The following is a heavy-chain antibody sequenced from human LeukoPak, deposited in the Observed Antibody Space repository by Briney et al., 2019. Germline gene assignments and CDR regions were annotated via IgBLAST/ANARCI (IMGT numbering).Heavy chain of an antibody. CDR3: ARLYYCSGGSCYSGYWFDP. D-gene: IGHD2-15*01. CDR1: GYTFTGYY. J-gene: IGHJ5*02. V-gene: IGHV1-2*04. CDR2: INPNNGGT. Sequence: PLASVKVSCKASGYTFTGYYVHWVRQAPGQGLEWMGWINPNNGGTNYAQKFQGWVTMTRDTSISTAYMELRSLRSDDTAVYYCARLYYCSGGSCYSGYWFDPWGQGTLVTVSS.